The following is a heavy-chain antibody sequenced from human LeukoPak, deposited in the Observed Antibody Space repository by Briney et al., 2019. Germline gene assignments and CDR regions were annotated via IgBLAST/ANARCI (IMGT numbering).Heavy chain of an antibody. V-gene: IGHV3-23*01. Sequence: GGSLRLSCAASDFTFSNYWMSWVRQAPGKGLEWVSSISGSGDSTYYADSVKGRFTISRDNSKNTLYLQMNSLRAEDTAVYYCAKTAGIAAAADFDYWGQGTLVTVSS. D-gene: IGHD6-13*01. CDR2: ISGSGDST. J-gene: IGHJ4*02. CDR3: AKTAGIAAAADFDY. CDR1: DFTFSNYW.